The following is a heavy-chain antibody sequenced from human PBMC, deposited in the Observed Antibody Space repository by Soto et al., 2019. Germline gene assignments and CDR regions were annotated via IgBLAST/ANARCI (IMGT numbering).Heavy chain of an antibody. V-gene: IGHV3-30*18. CDR1: GFAFRSYA. J-gene: IGHJ6*02. CDR2: ISYDGGNI. Sequence: GGSLRLSCEASGFAFRSYAMHWVRQAPGKGLEWVGVISYDGGNIYYADSVKGRFTISRDNSKNTLYVQVNSLRPEDTAVYYCAKGILSATIGPYAMDVWGQGTTVTVSS. D-gene: IGHD3-16*01. CDR3: AKGILSATIGPYAMDV.